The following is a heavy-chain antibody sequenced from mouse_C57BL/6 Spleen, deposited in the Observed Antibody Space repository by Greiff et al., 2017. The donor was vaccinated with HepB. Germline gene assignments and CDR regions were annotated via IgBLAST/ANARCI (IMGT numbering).Heavy chain of an antibody. CDR1: GYTFTSYD. Sequence: VQLQQSGPELVKPGASVKLSCKASGYTFTSYDINWVKQRPGQGLEWIGWIYPRDGSTKNNEKFKGKATLTVDTSSSTAYMELHSLTSEDSAVYFCARSPGAYAMDYWGQGTSVTVSS. CDR2: IYPRDGST. V-gene: IGHV1-85*01. CDR3: ARSPGAYAMDY. J-gene: IGHJ4*01.